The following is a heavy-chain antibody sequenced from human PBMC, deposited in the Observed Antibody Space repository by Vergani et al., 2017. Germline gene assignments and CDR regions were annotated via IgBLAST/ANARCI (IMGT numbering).Heavy chain of an antibody. CDR1: FDSIRNLY. CDR3: ARAIGCSTTSCYWAPRYYYYMDV. CDR2: IHYSENT. Sequence: QVQLQESGPGLVKSSETLSLTCSVSFDSIRNLYCNWIRQPPGKGLEWIGSIHYSENTYYNPSLKTRLTISVDTSKNQFSLKLSSVTAADTAVYYCARAIGCSTTSCYWAPRYYYYMDVWGKGTTVTVSS. D-gene: IGHD2-2*01. V-gene: IGHV4-59*11. J-gene: IGHJ6*03.